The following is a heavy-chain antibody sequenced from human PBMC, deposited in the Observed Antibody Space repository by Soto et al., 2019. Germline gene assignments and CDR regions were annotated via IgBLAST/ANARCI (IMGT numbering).Heavy chain of an antibody. J-gene: IGHJ6*02. V-gene: IGHV1-18*01. CDR3: AKNYCSSTSCFGGGYYYYGMDV. CDR1: GYTFTSYG. CDR2: ISAYNGNT. Sequence: ASVRVSCTASGYTFTSYGISWVRQAPGQGLEWMGWISAYNGNTNYAQKLQGRVTMTTDTSTSTAYMELRSLRSDDTAVYYCAKNYCSSTSCFGGGYYYYGMDVWGQGTTVTVSS. D-gene: IGHD2-2*01.